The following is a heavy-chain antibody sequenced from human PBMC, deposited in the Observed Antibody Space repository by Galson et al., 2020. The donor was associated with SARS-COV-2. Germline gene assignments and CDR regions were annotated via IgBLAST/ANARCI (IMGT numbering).Heavy chain of an antibody. D-gene: IGHD3-9*01. Sequence: SGPTLVKPTQTLTLTCTFSGFSPSTSGMCVTWIRQPPAQALEWLAPIDWHDDKYYSTPLKTRPTISKDTSKNQVVLTMTNMDPVDTATYYCARTHYDILTGYHLPFDYWGQGTLVTVSS. CDR3: ARTHYDILTGYHLPFDY. CDR2: IDWHDDK. CDR1: GFSPSTSGMC. V-gene: IGHV2-70*01. J-gene: IGHJ4*02.